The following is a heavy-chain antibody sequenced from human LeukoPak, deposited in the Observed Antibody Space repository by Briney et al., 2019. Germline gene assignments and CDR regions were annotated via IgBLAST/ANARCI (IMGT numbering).Heavy chain of an antibody. CDR1: GYTFTGYY. Sequence: ASVKVSCTASGYTFTGYYMHWVRQAPGQGLEWMGWINPNSGGTNHAQKFQGRVTMTRDTSISTACMELSRLRSDDTAVYYCARGRLDRARPAPTDPVDYWGQGTLVTVSS. D-gene: IGHD3-10*01. V-gene: IGHV1-2*02. CDR3: ARGRLDRARPAPTDPVDY. CDR2: INPNSGGT. J-gene: IGHJ4*02.